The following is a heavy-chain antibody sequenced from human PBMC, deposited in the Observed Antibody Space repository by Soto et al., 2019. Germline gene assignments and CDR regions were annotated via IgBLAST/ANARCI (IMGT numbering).Heavy chain of an antibody. J-gene: IGHJ5*02. D-gene: IGHD1-26*01. CDR2: IIPIFGTA. V-gene: IGHV1-69*06. CDR3: ARDDRGASFDH. Sequence: SVKVSCKASGGTFSSYAISWVRQAPGQGLEWMGGIIPIFGTANYAQKFQGRVTITADKSTSTAYMELSSLRSEDMAVYYCARDDRGASFDHWGQGTLVTVSS. CDR1: GGTFSSYA.